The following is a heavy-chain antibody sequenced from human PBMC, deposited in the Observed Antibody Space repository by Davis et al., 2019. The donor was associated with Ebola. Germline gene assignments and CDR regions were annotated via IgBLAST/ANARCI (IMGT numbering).Heavy chain of an antibody. Sequence: GGSLRLSCSASGFIFSTYVMSWVRQAPGKGLEWVSTYGTSADTYYADSVKGRFTISRDNSKNTLYLQMNSLRADDTAVYYCARDVGDAYSGSDYWGQGTLVTVSS. D-gene: IGHD6-13*01. J-gene: IGHJ4*02. V-gene: IGHV3-23*01. CDR1: GFIFSTYV. CDR3: ARDVGDAYSGSDY. CDR2: GTSADT.